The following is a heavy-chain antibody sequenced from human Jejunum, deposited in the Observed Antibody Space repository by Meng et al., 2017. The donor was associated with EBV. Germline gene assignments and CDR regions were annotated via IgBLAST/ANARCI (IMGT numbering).Heavy chain of an antibody. D-gene: IGHD2-8*02. CDR1: GGSFSGYY. Sequence: AQLQQGGAGLLGPTETVSPTCAVYGGSFSGYYWRWVRQPPGRGLEYIGEVHFSGITNYTPSLKSRVTMSVDASKNQFSLRLTSVTAADTAVYYCARRTGDYVVGYWGQGTLVTVSS. J-gene: IGHJ4*02. CDR2: VHFSGIT. V-gene: IGHV4-34*02. CDR3: ARRTGDYVVGY.